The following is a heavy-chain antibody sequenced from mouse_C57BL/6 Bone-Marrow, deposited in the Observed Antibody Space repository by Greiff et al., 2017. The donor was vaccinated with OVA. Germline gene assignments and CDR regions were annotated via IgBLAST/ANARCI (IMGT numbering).Heavy chain of an antibody. CDR1: GYAFTNYL. CDR3: GRKGWDAWFAY. D-gene: IGHD3-3*01. Sequence: QVQLKQSGAELVRPGTSVKVSCKASGYAFTNYLIEWVKQRPGQGLEWIGVINPGSGGTNYNEKFKGKATLTADKSSSTAYMQLSSLTSEDSAVYCCGRKGWDAWFAYWGQGTLVTVSA. CDR2: INPGSGGT. J-gene: IGHJ3*01. V-gene: IGHV1-54*01.